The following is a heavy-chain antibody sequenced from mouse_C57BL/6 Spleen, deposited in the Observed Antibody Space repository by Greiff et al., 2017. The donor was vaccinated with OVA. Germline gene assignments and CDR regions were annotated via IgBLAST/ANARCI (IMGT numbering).Heavy chain of an antibody. Sequence: DVKLVESGGGLVKPGGSLKLSCAASGFTFSSYAMSWVRQTPEKRLEWVATISDGGSYTYYPDNVKGRFTISRDNAKNNLYLQMSHLKSEDTAMYYCARATAQATYYFDYWGQGTTLTVSS. V-gene: IGHV5-4*03. CDR2: ISDGGSYT. CDR3: ARATAQATYYFDY. CDR1: GFTFSSYA. J-gene: IGHJ2*01. D-gene: IGHD3-2*02.